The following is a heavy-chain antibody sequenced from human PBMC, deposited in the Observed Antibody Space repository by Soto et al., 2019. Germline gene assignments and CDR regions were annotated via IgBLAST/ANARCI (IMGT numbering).Heavy chain of an antibody. V-gene: IGHV1-69*06. CDR2: IIPISGTT. CDR1: GGTFNNYA. CDR3: ARWGGLSCSGAVCFKKPFDY. D-gene: IGHD2-8*02. Sequence: QVQLVQSGAEVKRPESSMKVSCKPSGGTFNNYAINWVRQAPGQGLEWMGAIIPISGTTKYAQKFQGRVTSTADKSTSTVYMDLSSLRSEDTAVYYCARWGGLSCSGAVCFKKPFDYWGQGTLVTVSS. J-gene: IGHJ4*02.